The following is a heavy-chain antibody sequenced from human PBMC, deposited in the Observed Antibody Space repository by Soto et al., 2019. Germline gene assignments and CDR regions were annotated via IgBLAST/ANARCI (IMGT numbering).Heavy chain of an antibody. D-gene: IGHD3-9*01. CDR3: ARPTRYDILTGQAFNYYYGMDV. CDR2: IYPGDSDT. CDR1: GYSFTSYW. Sequence: PGESLKISCKGSGYSFTSYWIGWVRQMPGKGLEWMGIIYPGDSDTRYSPSFQGQVTISADKSISTAYLQWSSLKASDTAMYYCARPTRYDILTGQAFNYYYGMDVWGQGTKVTVSS. J-gene: IGHJ6*02. V-gene: IGHV5-51*01.